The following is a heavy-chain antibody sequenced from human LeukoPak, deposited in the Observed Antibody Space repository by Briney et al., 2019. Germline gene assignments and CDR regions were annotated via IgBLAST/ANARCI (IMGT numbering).Heavy chain of an antibody. CDR3: ARVGSTRTRYFDL. CDR1: GYTFTGYY. Sequence: ASVKVSCKASGYTFTGYYMHWVRQAPGQGLEWMGWINPNSGGTNYAEKFQGRVTMTRDTSISTAYMELSRLRSDDTAVYYCARVGSTRTRYFDLWGRGTLVTVSS. V-gene: IGHV1-2*02. CDR2: INPNSGGT. D-gene: IGHD2-2*01. J-gene: IGHJ2*01.